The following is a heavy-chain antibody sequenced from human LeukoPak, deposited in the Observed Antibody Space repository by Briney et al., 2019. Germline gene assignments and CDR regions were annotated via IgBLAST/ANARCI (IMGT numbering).Heavy chain of an antibody. CDR1: GFSFSDYY. V-gene: IGHV3-11*01. D-gene: IGHD3-22*01. CDR2: ISGSGSDL. CDR3: ARSIGYYYTMDV. Sequence: PGGSLRLSCVACGFSFSDYYMSWIRQAPGRGLEWISYISGSGSDLYYADSGKGRFTISRDNANNSLYLQMNSLRAEDTAVYYCARSIGYYYTMDVWGQGTTVTVSS. J-gene: IGHJ6*02.